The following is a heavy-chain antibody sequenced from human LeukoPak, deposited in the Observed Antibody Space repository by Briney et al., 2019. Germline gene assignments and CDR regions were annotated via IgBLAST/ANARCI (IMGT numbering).Heavy chain of an antibody. Sequence: SETLSLTCTVPGGSISSSSYYWGWIRQPPGKGLEWIGSIYYSGSTYYNPSRKSRVTISVDTSKNQFSLKLSSVTAADTAVYYCMIDIVVVPAAISNWFDPWGQGTLVTVSS. CDR3: MIDIVVVPAAISNWFDP. D-gene: IGHD2-2*01. CDR1: GGSISSSSYY. J-gene: IGHJ5*02. V-gene: IGHV4-39*02. CDR2: IYYSGST.